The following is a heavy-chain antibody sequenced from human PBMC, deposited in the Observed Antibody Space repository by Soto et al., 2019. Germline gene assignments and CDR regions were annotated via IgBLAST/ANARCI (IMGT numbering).Heavy chain of an antibody. J-gene: IGHJ4*02. CDR1: GESISSSSYY. V-gene: IGHV4-39*01. CDR2: IYYSGRT. D-gene: IGHD2-21*02. CDR3: ARQRTRVVTPAYSDH. Sequence: PSETLSLTCIVSGESISSSSYYWGWIRQPPGKGLEWIGSIYYSGRTYYNPSFKSLVTISIDTSKNQFSLKLSSVTATDTAVYYCARQRTRVVTPAYSDHWGQGALVTVSS.